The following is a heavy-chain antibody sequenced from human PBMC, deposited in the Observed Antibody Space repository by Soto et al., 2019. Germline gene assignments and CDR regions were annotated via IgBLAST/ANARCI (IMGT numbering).Heavy chain of an antibody. CDR3: ASRYCSGGSCYPNLCYFDY. V-gene: IGHV1-69*01. J-gene: IGHJ4*02. CDR2: IIPIFGTA. Sequence: VQLVQSGAEVKKPGSSVKVSCKASGGTFSSYAISWVRQAPGQGLEWMGGIIPIFGTANYAQKLQGRVTITADESTSTDYMELSSVRSEDTAVYYCASRYCSGGSCYPNLCYFDYWGQGTLVTVSS. CDR1: GGTFSSYA. D-gene: IGHD2-15*01.